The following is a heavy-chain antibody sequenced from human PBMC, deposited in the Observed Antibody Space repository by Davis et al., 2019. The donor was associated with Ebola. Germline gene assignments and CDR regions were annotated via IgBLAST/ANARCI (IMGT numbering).Heavy chain of an antibody. CDR2: ISHDGGVT. CDR1: GFAFSSYT. Sequence: GESLKISCAASGFAFSSYTMHWVRHTPEKGLQWVSRISHDGGVTSYAASVKGRFTSSRDNADNTLYLQMNSLRAEDSAVYYCTRDLNLLFFDYWGQGTLVTVSS. V-gene: IGHV3-74*01. CDR3: TRDLNLLFFDY. J-gene: IGHJ4*02.